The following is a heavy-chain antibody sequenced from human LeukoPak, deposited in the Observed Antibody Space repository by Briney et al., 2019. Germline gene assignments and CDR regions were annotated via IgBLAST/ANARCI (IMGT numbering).Heavy chain of an antibody. Sequence: SETLSLTCTVSGGSISSYYWSWIRQPPGKGLEWIGYIYYSGSTNYNPSLKSRVTISVDTSKNQFSLKLSSVTAADTAVYYCARDRLDRYYDKSSAAFDIWGQGTMVTVSS. CDR3: ARDRLDRYYDKSSAAFDI. CDR2: IYYSGST. D-gene: IGHD3-22*01. V-gene: IGHV4-59*01. CDR1: GGSISSYY. J-gene: IGHJ3*02.